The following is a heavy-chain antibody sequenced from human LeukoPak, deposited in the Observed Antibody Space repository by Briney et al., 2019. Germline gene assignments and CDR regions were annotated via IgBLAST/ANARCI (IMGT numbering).Heavy chain of an antibody. D-gene: IGHD3-22*01. J-gene: IGHJ4*02. V-gene: IGHV1-18*01. CDR2: ISAYNGNT. CDR3: ARDKQDCYDSSGFLGY. CDR1: GYTFTSYG. Sequence: ASVKVSCKASGYTFTSYGISWVRQAPGQGLEWMGWISAYNGNTNCAQKLQGRVTMTTDTSTSTAYMELRSLRSDDTAVYYCARDKQDCYDSSGFLGYWGQGTLVTVSS.